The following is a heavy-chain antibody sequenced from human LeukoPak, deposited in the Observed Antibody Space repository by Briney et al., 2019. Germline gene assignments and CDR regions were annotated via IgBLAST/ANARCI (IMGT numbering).Heavy chain of an antibody. J-gene: IGHJ6*02. CDR2: IYYSGST. D-gene: IGHD6-13*01. V-gene: IGHV4-59*01. CDR1: GDSISPYY. Sequence: PSETLSLTCTVSGDSISPYYWSWIRQPPGKGLEWIGYIYYSGSTDSNPSLKSRVTISEDTSKNRLSLRLSSVTAADTAVYYCGRGFYSNYYRLYVWGPGTPVPVSS. CDR3: GRGFYSNYYRLYV.